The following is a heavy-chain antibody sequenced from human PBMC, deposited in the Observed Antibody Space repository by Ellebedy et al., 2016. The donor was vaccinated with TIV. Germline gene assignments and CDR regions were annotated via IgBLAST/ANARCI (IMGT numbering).Heavy chain of an antibody. J-gene: IGHJ3*02. Sequence: PGGSLRLSCAASGFTLSAHYIDWVRQAPGKGLEWIGRVRDKAHIYTTEYAPSVQGRFTISRDDSKNSLFLQMNSLKIEDTAVYYCTRDALVAIRGDVFDIWGQGTMVTVSS. V-gene: IGHV3-72*01. CDR3: TRDALVAIRGDVFDI. D-gene: IGHD2-21*01. CDR1: GFTLSAHY. CDR2: VRDKAHIYTT.